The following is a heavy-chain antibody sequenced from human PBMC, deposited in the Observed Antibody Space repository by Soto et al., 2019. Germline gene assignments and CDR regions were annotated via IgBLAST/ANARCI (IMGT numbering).Heavy chain of an antibody. D-gene: IGHD5-18*01. Sequence: ASVKVSCKASGYTFTSYYMHWVRQAPGQGLEWMGIINPSGGSTSYAQKFQGRVTMTRDTSTSTVYMELSSLRSDDTAVYYCTVPAGYSFGHKKGDFDYWGQGTLVTGSS. CDR3: TVPAGYSFGHKKGDFDY. CDR2: INPSGGST. V-gene: IGHV1-46*01. CDR1: GYTFTSYY. J-gene: IGHJ4*02.